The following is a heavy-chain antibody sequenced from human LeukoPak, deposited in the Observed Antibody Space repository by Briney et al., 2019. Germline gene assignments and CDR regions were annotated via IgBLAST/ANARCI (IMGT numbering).Heavy chain of an antibody. Sequence: GGSLRLSCAASGFTSSSYAMSWVRQAPGKGLEWVSVISGNGISTHYADSVKGRLTISRDNSKNTVYLQMNSLRAEDTAVYYCAKESPRFDYWGQGTLVTVSS. CDR2: ISGNGIST. V-gene: IGHV3-23*01. CDR1: GFTSSSYA. J-gene: IGHJ4*02. CDR3: AKESPRFDY.